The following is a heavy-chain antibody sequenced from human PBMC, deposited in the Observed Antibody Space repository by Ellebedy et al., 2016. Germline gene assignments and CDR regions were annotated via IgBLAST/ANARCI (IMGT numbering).Heavy chain of an antibody. V-gene: IGHV1-18*04. CDR2: ISAYNGNT. Sequence: ASVKVSXXASGYTFTGYYMHWVRQAPGQGLEWMGWISAYNGNTNYAQKLQGRVTMTTDTSTSTAYMELRSLRSDDTAVYYCARYYDILTEDYYYGMDVWGQGTTVTVSS. CDR1: GYTFTGYY. CDR3: ARYYDILTEDYYYGMDV. J-gene: IGHJ6*02. D-gene: IGHD3-9*01.